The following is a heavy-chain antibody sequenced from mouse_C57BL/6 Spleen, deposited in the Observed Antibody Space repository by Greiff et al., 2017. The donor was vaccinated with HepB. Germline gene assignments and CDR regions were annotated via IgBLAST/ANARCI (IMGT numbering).Heavy chain of an antibody. V-gene: IGHV1-26*01. Sequence: EVQLQQSGPELVKPGASVKISCKASGYTFTDYYMNWVKQSHGKSLEWIGDINPNNGGTSYNQKFKGKATLTVDKSSSTAYMELRSLTSEDSAVYYCARSTYDYDEFAYWGQGTLVTVSA. CDR3: ARSTYDYDEFAY. CDR2: INPNNGGT. D-gene: IGHD2-4*01. CDR1: GYTFTDYY. J-gene: IGHJ3*01.